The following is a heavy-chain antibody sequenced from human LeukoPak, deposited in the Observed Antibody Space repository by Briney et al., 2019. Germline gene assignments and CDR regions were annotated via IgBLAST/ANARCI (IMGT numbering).Heavy chain of an antibody. CDR3: AAVGSSGPVGFDY. V-gene: IGHV1-58*02. CDR1: GFTFTSSA. D-gene: IGHD6-19*01. CDR2: IVVGSGNT. J-gene: IGHJ4*02. Sequence: ASVKVSCKASGFTFTSSAMQWVRQARGQRLEWIGWIVVGSGNTNYAQKFQERVTITRDMSTSTAYMELSSLRSEDTAVYYCAAVGSSGPVGFDYWGQGTLVTVSS.